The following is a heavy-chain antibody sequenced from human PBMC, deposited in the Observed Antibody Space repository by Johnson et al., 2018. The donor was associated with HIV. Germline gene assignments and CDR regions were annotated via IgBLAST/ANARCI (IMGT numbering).Heavy chain of an antibody. J-gene: IGHJ3*02. D-gene: IGHD6-19*01. Sequence: VQLVESGGGLVQPGGSLRISCAASGFDFKSYAMTWVRQAPGKGLEWVSSIRYSGDTTYYADSVKDRFTISRDNSKNTLYLQMNSLRAEDTAVYYCARYSSCWQGLDAFDIWGQGTMVTVSS. CDR2: IRYSGDTT. V-gene: IGHV3-23*04. CDR3: ARYSSCWQGLDAFDI. CDR1: GFDFKSYA.